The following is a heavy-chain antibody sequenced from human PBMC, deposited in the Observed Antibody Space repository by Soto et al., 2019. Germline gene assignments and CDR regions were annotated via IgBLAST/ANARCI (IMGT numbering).Heavy chain of an antibody. V-gene: IGHV2-5*02. J-gene: IGHJ4*02. CDR1: GFSLSTSGVG. Sequence: QITLKESGPTLVKPTQTLTLTCTFSGFSLSTSGVGVGWIRQPPGKALEWLALIYWDDDKRYSPSLKSRLTITKDTSKNQVVLTMTNMDPVDTATYYCAHRTSGRITMVRGVTHFDYWGQGTLVTASS. D-gene: IGHD3-10*01. CDR2: IYWDDDK. CDR3: AHRTSGRITMVRGVTHFDY.